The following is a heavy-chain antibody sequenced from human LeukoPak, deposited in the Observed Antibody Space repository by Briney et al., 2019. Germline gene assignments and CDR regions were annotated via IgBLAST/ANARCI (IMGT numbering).Heavy chain of an antibody. V-gene: IGHV1-69*01. J-gene: IGHJ4*02. CDR3: ARGDTVTTSLLGY. CDR1: GGTFSKYG. Sequence: GPSVNVSCKASGGTFSKYGISWVRQAPGEGRDWMGGIIPMFGATEVAHKFQGRVTITADESTKTAYMELSSVRSEEMAVYYCARGDTVTTSLLGYWGQGTLVTVSS. D-gene: IGHD4-17*01. CDR2: IIPMFGAT.